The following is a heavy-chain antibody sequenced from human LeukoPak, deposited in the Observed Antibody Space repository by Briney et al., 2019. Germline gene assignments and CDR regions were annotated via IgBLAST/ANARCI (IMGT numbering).Heavy chain of an antibody. CDR1: GFTFNSYG. CDR2: ITYDGSNK. D-gene: IGHD6-19*01. J-gene: IGHJ4*02. CDR3: ANGVAVAGTPPFDY. V-gene: IGHV3-30*18. Sequence: PGRSLRLSCAASGFTFNSYGMHWVRQAPGKGLEWVAGITYDGSNKYSVDSVKGRFTISRDNSKNTLYLQMNSLRAEDTAVYYSANGVAVAGTPPFDYWGQGTLVTVSS.